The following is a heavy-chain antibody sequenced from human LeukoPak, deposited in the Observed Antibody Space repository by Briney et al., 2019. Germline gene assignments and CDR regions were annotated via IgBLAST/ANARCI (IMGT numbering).Heavy chain of an antibody. J-gene: IGHJ4*02. D-gene: IGHD3-22*01. CDR2: IGSGSSYM. CDR3: ATSHFDSSGSFHF. V-gene: IGHV3-21*06. Sequence: GGSLRLPCAGSGFTFSTYTMHWVRQAPGKGLEWLSSIGSGSSYMYYGDSVKGRFTIRRDNAKNSLYLQMNRLRAEDTAVYYYATSHFDSSGSFHFWGLGTLVTVSS. CDR1: GFTFSTYT.